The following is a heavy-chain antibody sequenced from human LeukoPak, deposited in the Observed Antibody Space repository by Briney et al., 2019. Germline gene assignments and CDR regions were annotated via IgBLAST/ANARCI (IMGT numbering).Heavy chain of an antibody. CDR1: GGSISSYY. Sequence: SETLSLTCTVSGGSISSYYWSWIRQPPGKGLEWIGYIYYSGSTNYNPSLKSRVTISVDTSKNQFSLKLSSVTAADTAVYYCARGRNHCSSTSCYIDYWGQGTLVTVSS. J-gene: IGHJ4*02. CDR3: ARGRNHCSSTSCYIDY. D-gene: IGHD2-2*02. CDR2: IYYSGST. V-gene: IGHV4-59*01.